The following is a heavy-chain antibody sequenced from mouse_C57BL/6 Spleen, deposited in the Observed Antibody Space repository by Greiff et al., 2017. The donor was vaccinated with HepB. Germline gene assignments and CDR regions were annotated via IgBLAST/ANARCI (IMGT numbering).Heavy chain of an antibody. CDR1: GYAFSSSW. J-gene: IGHJ1*03. V-gene: IGHV1-82*01. CDR2: IYPGDGDT. CDR3: ARSGANYYGSSPYWYFDV. Sequence: VQGVESGPELVKPGASVKISCKASGYAFSSSWMNWVKQRPGKGLEWIGRIYPGDGDTNYNGKFKGKATLTADKSSSTAYMQLSSLTSEDSAVYFCARSGANYYGSSPYWYFDVWGTGTTVTVSS. D-gene: IGHD1-1*01.